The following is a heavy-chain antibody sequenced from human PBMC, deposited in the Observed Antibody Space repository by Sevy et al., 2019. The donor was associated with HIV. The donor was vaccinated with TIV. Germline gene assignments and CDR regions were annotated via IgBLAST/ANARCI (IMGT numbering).Heavy chain of an antibody. V-gene: IGHV3-66*01. CDR2: IYSDATT. D-gene: IGHD5-18*01. CDR1: GFTFSDFA. J-gene: IGHJ4*02. CDR3: ARGKTGYGYALSY. Sequence: GGSLRLSCAASGFTFSDFAMSWVRQAPGKGLEGISIIYSDATTYHADSVKDRFNISRDNSKNMLYLQMNNLRVEDTAVYYCARGKTGYGYALSYWGQGTLVTVSS.